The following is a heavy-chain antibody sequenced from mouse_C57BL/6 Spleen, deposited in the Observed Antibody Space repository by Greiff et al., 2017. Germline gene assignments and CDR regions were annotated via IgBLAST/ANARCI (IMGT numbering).Heavy chain of an antibody. V-gene: IGHV1-42*01. CDR1: GYSFTGYY. CDR3: ARETWFAY. CDR2: INPSTGGT. Sequence: EVKLMESGPELVKPGASVKISCKASGYSFTGYYMNWVKQSPEKSLEWIGEINPSTGGTTYNQKFKAKATLTVDKSSSTAYMQLKSLTSEDSAVYYCARETWFAYWGQGTLVTVSA. J-gene: IGHJ3*01.